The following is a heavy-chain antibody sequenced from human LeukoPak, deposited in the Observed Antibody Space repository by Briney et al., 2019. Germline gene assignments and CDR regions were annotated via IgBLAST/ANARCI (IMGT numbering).Heavy chain of an antibody. V-gene: IGHV1-18*01. CDR2: ISAYNGDT. J-gene: IGHJ4*02. CDR3: ARDFPLVVGATTDYFDY. Sequence: GASVKVSCKASGYTFTSYGITWVRQAPGQGLEWMGWISAYNGDTNYAQKFQGRVTMTTDTSTSTAYVELGSLGSDDTAVYYCARDFPLVVGATTDYFDYWGQGTLVTVSS. D-gene: IGHD1-26*01. CDR1: GYTFTSYG.